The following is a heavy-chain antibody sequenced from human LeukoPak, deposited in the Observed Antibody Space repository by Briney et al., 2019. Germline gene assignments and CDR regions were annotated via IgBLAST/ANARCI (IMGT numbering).Heavy chain of an antibody. CDR3: AREAGPLITIFGVVLRGDFDY. D-gene: IGHD3-3*01. V-gene: IGHV3-33*01. J-gene: IGHJ4*02. Sequence: GRSLRLSCAASGFTFSSYGMHWVRQAPGKGLEWVAVIWYDGSNKYYADSVKGRFTISRDNSKNTLYLQMNSLRAEDTAVYYCAREAGPLITIFGVVLRGDFDYWGQGTLVTVSS. CDR2: IWYDGSNK. CDR1: GFTFSSYG.